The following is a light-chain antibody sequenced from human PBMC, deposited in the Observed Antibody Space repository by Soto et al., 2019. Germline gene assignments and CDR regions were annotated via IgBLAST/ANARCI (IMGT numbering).Light chain of an antibody. CDR1: SSDVGAYNY. CDR3: SSYVGSDNLV. CDR2: EVS. J-gene: IGLJ2*01. Sequence: QSALTQPPSASGSPGQSVTISCTGTSSDVGAYNYVSWYQQHPGKAPKLMIYEVSKRLSGVPDRFSGSKSGNTTSLTVSGLQAEDEAEYYCSSYVGSDNLVFGGGTQLTVL. V-gene: IGLV2-8*01.